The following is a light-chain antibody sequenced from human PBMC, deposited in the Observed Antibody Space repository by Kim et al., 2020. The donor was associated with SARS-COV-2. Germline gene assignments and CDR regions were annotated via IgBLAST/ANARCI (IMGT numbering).Light chain of an antibody. CDR2: GRN. J-gene: IGLJ2*01. CDR3: NSRDRSTNQLV. V-gene: IGLV3-19*01. CDR1: TLTRHY. Sequence: ALGQSVRITCQGDTLTRHYTTWYQQRPGQAPVVVFYGRNARLSGIPDRFSGSSTGDTASLTINGAQAEDEADYYCNSRDRSTNQLVFGGGTQLTVL.